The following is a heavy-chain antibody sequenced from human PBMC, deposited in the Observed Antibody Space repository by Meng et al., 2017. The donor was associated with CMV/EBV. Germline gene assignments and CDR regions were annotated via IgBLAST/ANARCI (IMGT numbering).Heavy chain of an antibody. J-gene: IGHJ6*02. CDR2: IKQDGSEK. D-gene: IGHD2-2*01. V-gene: IGHV3-7*01. CDR3: AREDRPLVHCSSTSCRTNYYYYGMDV. CDR1: GFTFSSYL. Sequence: GESLMISCAASGFTFSSYLMSWVRQAPGKGLEWVANIKQDGSEKYYVDSVKGRFTISRDNAKNSLYLQMNSLRAEDTAVYYCAREDRPLVHCSSTSCRTNYYYYGMDVWGQGTTVTVSS.